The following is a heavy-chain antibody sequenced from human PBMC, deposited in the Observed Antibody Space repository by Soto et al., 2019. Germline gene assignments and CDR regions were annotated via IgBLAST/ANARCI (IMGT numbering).Heavy chain of an antibody. J-gene: IGHJ4*02. CDR1: GFTFSSYA. V-gene: IGHV3-23*01. Sequence: GGSLRLSCAASGFTFSSYAMSWVRQAPGKGLEWVSAISGSGGSTYYADSVKGRFTISRDNSKNTLYLQMNSLRAEDTAVYYCAKSIRAPQQYSGYDSVYWGQGTLVTVSS. CDR3: AKSIRAPQQYSGYDSVY. D-gene: IGHD5-12*01. CDR2: ISGSGGST.